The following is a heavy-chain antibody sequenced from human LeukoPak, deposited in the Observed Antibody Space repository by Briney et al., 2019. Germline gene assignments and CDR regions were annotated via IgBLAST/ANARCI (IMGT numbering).Heavy chain of an antibody. CDR2: IYYSGST. J-gene: IGHJ4*02. D-gene: IGHD3-22*01. CDR3: ARSMYYYDSSVGLY. V-gene: IGHV4-31*03. Sequence: PSETLSLTCTVSGGSISSGGYYWSWIRQHPGKGLEWIGYIYYSGSTYYNPSLKSRVIISVDTSKNQFSLKLSSVTAADTAVYYCARSMYYYDSSVGLYWGQGTLVTVSS. CDR1: GGSISSGGYY.